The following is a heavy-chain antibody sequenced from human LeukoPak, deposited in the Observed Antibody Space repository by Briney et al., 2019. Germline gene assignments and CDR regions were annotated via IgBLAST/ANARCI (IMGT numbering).Heavy chain of an antibody. CDR3: AREGDYDFWSGNLAFDI. V-gene: IGHV4-39*07. D-gene: IGHD3-3*01. Sequence: SETLSLTCTVSGGSISSSSYYWGWIRQPPGKGLEWIGSIYYSGSTYYNPSLKSRVTISVDTSRNQFSLKLSSVTAADTAVYYCAREGDYDFWSGNLAFDIWGQGTMVTVSS. CDR1: GGSISSSSYY. CDR2: IYYSGST. J-gene: IGHJ3*02.